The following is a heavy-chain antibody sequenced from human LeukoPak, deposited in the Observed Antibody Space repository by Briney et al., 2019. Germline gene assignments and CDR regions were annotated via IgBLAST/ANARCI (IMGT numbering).Heavy chain of an antibody. V-gene: IGHV3-33*01. CDR2: IWYDGSNK. CDR1: GFTFSSYG. D-gene: IGHD1-7*01. Sequence: GRSLRLSCAASGFTFSSYGMHWVRQAPGKGLEWVAVIWYDGSNKYYADSVKGRFIISRDNSKNTLYLQMNSLRAEDAAVYYCARGLNWNSVRHLDYWGQGTLVTVSS. J-gene: IGHJ4*02. CDR3: ARGLNWNSVRHLDY.